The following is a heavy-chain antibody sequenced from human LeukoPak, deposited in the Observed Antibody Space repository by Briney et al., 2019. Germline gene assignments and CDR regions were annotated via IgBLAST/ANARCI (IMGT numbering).Heavy chain of an antibody. J-gene: IGHJ3*02. CDR2: IIPIFGTA. Sequence: SVKVSCKASGGTFSSYAISWVRQAPGQGLEWMGRIIPIFGTANYAQKFQGRVTITTDESTSTAYMELSGLRSEDTAVYYCARDPRGIVVVTSDGGAFDIWGQGTMVTVSS. CDR3: ARDPRGIVVVTSDGGAFDI. D-gene: IGHD3-22*01. CDR1: GGTFSSYA. V-gene: IGHV1-69*05.